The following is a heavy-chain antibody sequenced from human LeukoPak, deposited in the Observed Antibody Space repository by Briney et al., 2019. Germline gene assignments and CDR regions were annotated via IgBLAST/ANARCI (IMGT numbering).Heavy chain of an antibody. D-gene: IGHD3-9*01. CDR1: GYTFTRYG. CDR3: ARYRYFDWFLSYYYYYYMDV. J-gene: IGHJ6*03. Sequence: GASVKVSCKASGYTFTRYGVSWVRQAPGQGLEWMGWISAYNGNTNYAQKLQGRVTMTTDTSTSTAYMELRSLRSDDTAVYYCARYRYFDWFLSYYYYYYMDVWGKGTAVTVSS. CDR2: ISAYNGNT. V-gene: IGHV1-18*01.